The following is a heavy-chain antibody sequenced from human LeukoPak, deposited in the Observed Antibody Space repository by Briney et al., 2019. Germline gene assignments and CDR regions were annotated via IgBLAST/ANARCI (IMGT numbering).Heavy chain of an antibody. Sequence: GGSLRLSCAASGITFSTYAMNWVRQAPGKGLEWVSSISSSSNYIYYADSVKGRFTISRDNAKTSLYPQMNSLRAEDTAVYYCARDLGYYDTSGPWGQGTLVTVSS. CDR1: GITFSTYA. J-gene: IGHJ5*02. D-gene: IGHD3-22*01. V-gene: IGHV3-21*01. CDR3: ARDLGYYDTSGP. CDR2: ISSSSNYI.